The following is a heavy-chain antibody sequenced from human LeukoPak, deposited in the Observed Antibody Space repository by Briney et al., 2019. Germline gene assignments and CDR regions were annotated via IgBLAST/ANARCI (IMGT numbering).Heavy chain of an antibody. J-gene: IGHJ5*02. CDR3: ARDIYWDNWFDP. D-gene: IGHD2-8*02. Sequence: SETLSLTCTVSGGSIRSYYWSWIRQPPGKGLEWIGYIYYSGSTNYNPALKSRVTISVDTSKNQFSLKLSSVTAADTAVYYCARDIYWDNWFDPWGQGTLVTVSS. CDR1: GGSIRSYY. V-gene: IGHV4-59*01. CDR2: IYYSGST.